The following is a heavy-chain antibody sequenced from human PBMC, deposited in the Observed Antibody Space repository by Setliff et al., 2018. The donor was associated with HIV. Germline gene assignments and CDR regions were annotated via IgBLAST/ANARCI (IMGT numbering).Heavy chain of an antibody. CDR1: GGTFSSYA. Sequence: SVKVSCKASGGTFSSYAISWVRQAPGQGLEWMGGIIPMLGVANYPQKVQGRVTITTDKTTTIVYMELSSLRSEDTAVYYCAGREMPCSGGDCNRYFYYYYMDVWGTGTTVTVSS. J-gene: IGHJ6*03. CDR3: AGREMPCSGGDCNRYFYYYYMDV. D-gene: IGHD2-21*02. V-gene: IGHV1-69*10. CDR2: IIPMLGVA.